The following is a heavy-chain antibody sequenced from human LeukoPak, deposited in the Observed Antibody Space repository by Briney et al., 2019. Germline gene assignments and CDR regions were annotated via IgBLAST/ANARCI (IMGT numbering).Heavy chain of an antibody. J-gene: IGHJ4*02. CDR3: AKVSWTTAAQDY. CDR1: GFTFSYYD. V-gene: IGHV3-23*01. CDR2: ITSSGGNT. D-gene: IGHD1-1*01. Sequence: PGGSLRLSCAASGFTFSYYDLSWVRQAPGKGLEWVSGITSSGGNTYYTDSVKGRFTISRDNSENTLYLQMNSLRAEDTAVYYCAKVSWTTAAQDYWGQGTLVTVSS.